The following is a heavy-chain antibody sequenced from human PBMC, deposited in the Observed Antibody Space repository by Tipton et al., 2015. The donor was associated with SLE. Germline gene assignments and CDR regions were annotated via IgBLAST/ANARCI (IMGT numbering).Heavy chain of an antibody. CDR3: ARDQVGVGDFDY. D-gene: IGHD1-26*01. CDR1: GGSTSRYY. CDR2: IHHNGTT. Sequence: TLSLTCIVSGGSTSRYYWSWIRQPPGKEVEWIGYIHHNGTTNYNPSLQSRVTISRDPSKNQFSLKLSSATAADTAVYYCARDQVGVGDFDYWGQGTLVTVSS. V-gene: IGHV4-59*01. J-gene: IGHJ4*02.